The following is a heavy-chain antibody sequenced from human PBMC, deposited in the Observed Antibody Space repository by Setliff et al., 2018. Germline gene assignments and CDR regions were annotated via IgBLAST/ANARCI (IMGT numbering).Heavy chain of an antibody. V-gene: IGHV1-2*02. Sequence: ASVKVSCKASGYSFTDYYMHWVRQVPGRGLEWMGWINPKSGGTRYAQKFQGRVTMTRDTPISTAYMELSGLRSDDTAVYYCARDGISWLMWFDPWGQGTLVTVSS. CDR2: INPKSGGT. J-gene: IGHJ5*02. D-gene: IGHD3-16*01. CDR1: GYSFTDYY. CDR3: ARDGISWLMWFDP.